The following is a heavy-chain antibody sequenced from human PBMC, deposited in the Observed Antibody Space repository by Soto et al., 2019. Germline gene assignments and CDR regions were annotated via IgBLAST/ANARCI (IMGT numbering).Heavy chain of an antibody. V-gene: IGHV3-23*01. CDR1: GFTFSSYS. J-gene: IGHJ4*02. CDR3: AKKVNSGPGSQYFDY. D-gene: IGHD3-10*01. Sequence: GGSLRLSCAASGFTFSSYSMSWVRQAPGKGLEWVSGFRTSGDGGTTYYADSVKGRFAISRDNSKNMLFLQMNCLRAEDTAIYYCAKKVNSGPGSQYFDYWGQGTLVTVSS. CDR2: FRTSGDGGTT.